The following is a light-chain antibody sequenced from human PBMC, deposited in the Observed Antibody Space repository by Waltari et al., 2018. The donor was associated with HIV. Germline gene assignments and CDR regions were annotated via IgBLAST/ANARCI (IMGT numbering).Light chain of an antibody. Sequence: QSALTQPASVSGSPGQSITISCTGTSSDVGGYNYVSWYQQHPGKAPQLMIYDVSKRPSGVSNRFSGSKAGNTASPTISGLHAEDEADYYCSSYTSSSTLNWVFGGGTKLTVL. CDR2: DVS. J-gene: IGLJ3*02. CDR1: SSDVGGYNY. V-gene: IGLV2-14*01. CDR3: SSYTSSSTLNWV.